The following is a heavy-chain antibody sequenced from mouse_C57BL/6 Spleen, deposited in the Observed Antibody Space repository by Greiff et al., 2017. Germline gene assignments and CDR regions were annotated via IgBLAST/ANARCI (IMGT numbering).Heavy chain of an antibody. V-gene: IGHV8-12*01. CDR3: AGEDYDYDAYFDD. CDR2: IYWDDDK. J-gene: IGHJ2*01. CDR1: GFSLSTSGMG. D-gene: IGHD2-4*01. Sequence: QVTLKESGPGILQSSQTLSLTCSFSGFSLSTSGMGVSWISQPSGKGLEWLAHIYWDDDKRYNPSLKSRLTIFKDTSRNQIFFKITSVDTAETATYYCAGEDYDYDAYFDDWGQGTTLTVSS.